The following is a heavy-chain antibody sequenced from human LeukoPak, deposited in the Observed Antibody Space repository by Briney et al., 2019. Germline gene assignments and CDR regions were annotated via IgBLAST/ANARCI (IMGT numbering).Heavy chain of an antibody. Sequence: PSETLSLTCTVSGGSISSYYWSWIRQPPGKGLEWIGYIYYSGSTNYNPSLKSRVTISIDTSKNQFSLTLTSVTAADTAVYYCARHNYDSNGAFDIWGQGTMVTVSS. V-gene: IGHV4-59*08. CDR3: ARHNYDSNGAFDI. CDR2: IYYSGST. D-gene: IGHD3-22*01. CDR1: GGSISSYY. J-gene: IGHJ3*02.